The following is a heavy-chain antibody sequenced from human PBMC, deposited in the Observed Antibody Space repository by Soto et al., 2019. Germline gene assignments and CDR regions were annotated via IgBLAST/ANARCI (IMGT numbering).Heavy chain of an antibody. CDR3: ARGWYVFDY. Sequence: PSDTLSLTCTVSGGSISSYYWSWIRQRPGKGLEWIGYIYYSGSTNYNPSLKSRVTISVDTSKNQFSLKLSSVTAADTAVYYCARGWYVFDYWCQGTLVTVSS. V-gene: IGHV4-59*01. J-gene: IGHJ4*02. D-gene: IGHD2-15*01. CDR1: GGSISSYY. CDR2: IYYSGST.